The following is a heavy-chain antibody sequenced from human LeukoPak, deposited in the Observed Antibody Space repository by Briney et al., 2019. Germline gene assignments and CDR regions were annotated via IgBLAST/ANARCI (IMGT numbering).Heavy chain of an antibody. Sequence: GGSLRLSCAASGFTFSSYWMSWVRQAPGKGLEWVANIKQDGSEKYYVDSVKGRFTISRDNAKNSLYLQMNSLRAEDTAVYYCARERLATHLYYYYYYYMDVWGKGTTVTISS. J-gene: IGHJ6*03. CDR2: IKQDGSEK. D-gene: IGHD5-12*01. V-gene: IGHV3-7*01. CDR3: ARERLATHLYYYYYYYMDV. CDR1: GFTFSSYW.